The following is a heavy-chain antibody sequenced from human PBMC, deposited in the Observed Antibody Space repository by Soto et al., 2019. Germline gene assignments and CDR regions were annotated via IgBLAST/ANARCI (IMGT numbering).Heavy chain of an antibody. J-gene: IGHJ6*02. CDR3: ATDVLGYCSGGSCYPDGFYGMDV. CDR2: FDPEDGET. D-gene: IGHD2-15*01. V-gene: IGHV1-24*01. Sequence: GASVKVSCKVSGYTLTELSMHWVRQAPGKGLEWMGGFDPEDGETIYAQKFQGRVTMTEDTSTDTAYMELSSLRSEDTAVYYCATDVLGYCSGGSCYPDGFYGMDVRGQGTTVTVSS. CDR1: GYTLTELS.